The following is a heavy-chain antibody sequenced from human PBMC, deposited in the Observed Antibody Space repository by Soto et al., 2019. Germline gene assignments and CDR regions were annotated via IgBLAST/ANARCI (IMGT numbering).Heavy chain of an antibody. CDR1: GGSISSYY. Sequence: SETLSLTCTVSGGSISSYYWSWIRQPPGKGLEWIGYIYYSGSTNYNPSLTSRVTISVDTSKNQFSLKLSSVTAADTAVYYCARATGGSYSFDYWGQGTLVTVSS. CDR3: ARATGGSYSFDY. V-gene: IGHV4-59*01. CDR2: IYYSGST. J-gene: IGHJ4*02. D-gene: IGHD1-26*01.